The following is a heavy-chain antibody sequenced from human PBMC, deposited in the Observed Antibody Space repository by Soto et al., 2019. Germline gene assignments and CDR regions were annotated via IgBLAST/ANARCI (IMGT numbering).Heavy chain of an antibody. D-gene: IGHD6-19*01. J-gene: IGHJ4*02. Sequence: GESLKISCKGSGYRFTSYWIGWVRQVPGNGLEWMGIIYPGDSDTRYSPSFQGQVTISADKSISTAYLQWSSLKASDTAMYYCARMISSGWPYYFDYWGQGTLVTVSS. CDR3: ARMISSGWPYYFDY. V-gene: IGHV5-51*01. CDR2: IYPGDSDT. CDR1: GYRFTSYW.